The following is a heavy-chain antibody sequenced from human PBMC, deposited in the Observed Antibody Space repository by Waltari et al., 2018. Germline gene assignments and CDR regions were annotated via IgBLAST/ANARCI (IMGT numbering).Heavy chain of an antibody. D-gene: IGHD3-22*01. V-gene: IGHV4-59*01. CDR3: ARVPAPYYYDSSGYYSDAFDI. J-gene: IGHJ3*02. CDR2: IYYSGST. Sequence: QVQLQASGPGLVKPSETLSLTCTVSGGSISSYYWSWIRQPPGQGREWIGYIYYSGSTNYNPSLKSRVTISVDTSKNQFSLKLSSVTAADTAVYYCARVPAPYYYDSSGYYSDAFDIWGQGTMVTVSS. CDR1: GGSISSYY.